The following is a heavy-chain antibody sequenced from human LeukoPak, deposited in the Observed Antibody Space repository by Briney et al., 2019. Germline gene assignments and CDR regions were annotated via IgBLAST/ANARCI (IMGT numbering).Heavy chain of an antibody. CDR3: ARGEPGPSGWYAPPHHDY. J-gene: IGHJ4*02. D-gene: IGHD6-19*01. Sequence: PGGSLRLSCAASGFTFSSYSMNWVRQAPGKGREGVSYISSSSSTIYYADSVKGRFTISRDNAKNSLYLQMNSLRAEDTAVYYCARGEPGPSGWYAPPHHDYWGQGTLVTVSS. V-gene: IGHV3-48*01. CDR1: GFTFSSYS. CDR2: ISSSSSTI.